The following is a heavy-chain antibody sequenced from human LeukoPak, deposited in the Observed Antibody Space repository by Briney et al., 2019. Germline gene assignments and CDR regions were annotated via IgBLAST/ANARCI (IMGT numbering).Heavy chain of an antibody. D-gene: IGHD3-22*01. CDR2: ISYDGSNK. V-gene: IGHV3-30*18. J-gene: IGHJ3*02. CDR3: AKGGHYYDSSGSHDAFDI. CDR1: GFTFSSYG. Sequence: PGRSLRLPCAASGFTFSSYGMHWVRQAPGKGLEWVAVISYDGSNKYYADSVKGRFTISRDNSKNTLYLQMNSLRAEDTAVYYCAKGGHYYDSSGSHDAFDIWGQGTMVTVSS.